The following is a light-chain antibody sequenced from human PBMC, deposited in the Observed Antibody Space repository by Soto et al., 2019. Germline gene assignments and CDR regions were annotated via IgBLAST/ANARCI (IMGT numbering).Light chain of an antibody. CDR2: EVS. CDR3: CSYAGSGTWV. CDR1: SSDIGNYDL. J-gene: IGLJ3*02. Sequence: QSALTQPASMSGSPGQSITISCTGSSSDIGNYDLVSWYQQHPGKAPKLMIYEVSVRPSGDSNRFSGSKSGDTASLTISGLQAEDEADYYCCSYAGSGTWVFGGGTKLTVL. V-gene: IGLV2-23*02.